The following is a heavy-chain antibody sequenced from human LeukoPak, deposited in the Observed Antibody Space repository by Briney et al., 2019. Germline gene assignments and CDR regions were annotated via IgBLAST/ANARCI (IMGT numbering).Heavy chain of an antibody. J-gene: IGHJ4*02. CDR1: GGSFSGYY. V-gene: IGHV4-34*01. CDR2: INHSGST. Sequence: SETLSLTCAVYGGSFSGYYWSWIRQPPRKGLEWIGEINHSGSTNYNPSLKSRVTISVDTSKNQFSLKLSSVTAADTAVYYCARGYSSSWYFPQPYFDYWGQGTLVTVSS. CDR3: ARGYSSSWYFPQPYFDY. D-gene: IGHD6-13*01.